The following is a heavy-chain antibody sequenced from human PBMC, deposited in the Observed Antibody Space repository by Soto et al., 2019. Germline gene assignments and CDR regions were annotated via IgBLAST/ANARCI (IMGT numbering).Heavy chain of an antibody. CDR2: IYYSGST. CDR1: GGSVSSGSYY. Sequence: NPSETLSLTCTVSGGSVSSGSYYWSWIRQPPGKGLEWIGYIYYSGSTNYNPSLKSRVTISVDTSKNQFSLKLSSVTAADTAVYYCARARYSSSWYAAFDIRGQGTMVTVSS. J-gene: IGHJ3*02. CDR3: ARARYSSSWYAAFDI. V-gene: IGHV4-61*01. D-gene: IGHD6-13*01.